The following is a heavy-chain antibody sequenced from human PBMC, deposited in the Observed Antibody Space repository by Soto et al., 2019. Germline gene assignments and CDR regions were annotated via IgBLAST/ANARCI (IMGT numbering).Heavy chain of an antibody. D-gene: IGHD3-22*01. Sequence: SVKVSCKASGGTLSSYAISWVRQAPGQGLEWVGGIIPIFGTANYAQKFQGRVTITADESTSTAYMELSSLRSEDTAVYYCARDLRYYYDSSGSRLDPWGQGTLVTVSS. CDR2: IIPIFGTA. CDR3: ARDLRYYYDSSGSRLDP. J-gene: IGHJ5*02. CDR1: GGTLSSYA. V-gene: IGHV1-69*13.